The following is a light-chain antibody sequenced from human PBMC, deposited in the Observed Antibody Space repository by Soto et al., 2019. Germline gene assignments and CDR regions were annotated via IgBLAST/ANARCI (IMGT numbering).Light chain of an antibody. CDR3: QQRSNWPPT. V-gene: IGKV3-11*01. CDR1: QSVSSY. J-gene: IGKJ2*01. Sequence: EIVLTQSPATLSLSPGDRATLSCRASQSVSSYLAWYQQKPGQAPRLLIYDASNRATGIPARFSGSGSGTVFTLTISSLEPEDFAIYYCQQRSNWPPTFGQGTKLEIK. CDR2: DAS.